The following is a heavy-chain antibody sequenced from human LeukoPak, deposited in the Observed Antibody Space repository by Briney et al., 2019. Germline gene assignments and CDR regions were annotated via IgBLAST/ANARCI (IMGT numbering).Heavy chain of an antibody. CDR1: GGSFSNSY. D-gene: IGHD3-3*01. V-gene: IGHV4-34*01. J-gene: IGHJ4*02. CDR2: IYHSGST. Sequence: SETLSLTCAVYGGSFSNSYWTWIRQPPGKGLEWIGSIYHSGSTYYNPSLKSRVTISVDTSKNQFSLKLSSVTAADTAVYYCAREFQNFNFDYWGQGTLVTVSS. CDR3: AREFQNFNFDY.